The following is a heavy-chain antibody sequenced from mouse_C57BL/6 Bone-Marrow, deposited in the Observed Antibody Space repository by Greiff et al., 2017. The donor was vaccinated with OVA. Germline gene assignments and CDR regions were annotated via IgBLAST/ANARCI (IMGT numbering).Heavy chain of an antibody. CDR3: ARERPLYYYAMDY. V-gene: IGHV1-63*01. CDR1: GYTFTNYW. Sequence: QVQLKQSGAELVRPGTSVKMSCKASGYTFTNYWIGWAKQRPGHGLEWIGDIYPGGGYTNYNEKFKGKATLTADKSSSTAYMQFSSLTSEDSAIYYCARERPLYYYAMDYWGQGTSVTVSS. D-gene: IGHD1-2*01. CDR2: IYPGGGYT. J-gene: IGHJ4*01.